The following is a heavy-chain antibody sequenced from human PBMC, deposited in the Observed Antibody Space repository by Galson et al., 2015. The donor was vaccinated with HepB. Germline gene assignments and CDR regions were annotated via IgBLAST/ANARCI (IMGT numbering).Heavy chain of an antibody. CDR3: AKDLNYSTGYLRGTFHI. J-gene: IGHJ3*02. D-gene: IGHD6-19*01. Sequence: SLRLSCAASGFTFDDFAMHWVRQVPGKGLEWVAHINWNGGKVDYADSVRGRFTISRDNGKNSLYLQMNGLRVEDTALYFCAKDLNYSTGYLRGTFHIWGQGTMVTVSS. CDR2: INWNGGKV. V-gene: IGHV3-9*01. CDR1: GFTFDDFA.